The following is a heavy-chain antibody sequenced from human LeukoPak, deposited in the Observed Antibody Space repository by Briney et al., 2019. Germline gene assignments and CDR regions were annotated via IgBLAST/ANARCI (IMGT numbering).Heavy chain of an antibody. CDR1: GGSISSYY. V-gene: IGHV4-59*12. J-gene: IGHJ4*02. Sequence: PSETLSLTCTVSGGSISSYYWSWIRQPPGKGLEWIGYIYYSGSTNYNPSLKSRVTMSVDTSKNQFSLKLSSVTAADTAVYYCAREGDCSSTSCYGFSDYWGQGTLVTVSS. D-gene: IGHD2-2*01. CDR2: IYYSGST. CDR3: AREGDCSSTSCYGFSDY.